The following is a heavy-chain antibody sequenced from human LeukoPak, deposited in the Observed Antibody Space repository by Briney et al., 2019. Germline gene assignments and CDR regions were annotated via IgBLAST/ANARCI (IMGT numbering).Heavy chain of an antibody. Sequence: PGGSLRLSCAASGFTFDDYAMHWVRQAPGKGLEWVSGISWNSGSIGYADSVKGRFTISRDNAKNSLYLQMNSLRAEDTALYYCAKDGGAYAFDIWGQGTMVTVSS. J-gene: IGHJ3*02. CDR1: GFTFDDYA. D-gene: IGHD1-26*01. V-gene: IGHV3-9*01. CDR2: ISWNSGSI. CDR3: AKDGGAYAFDI.